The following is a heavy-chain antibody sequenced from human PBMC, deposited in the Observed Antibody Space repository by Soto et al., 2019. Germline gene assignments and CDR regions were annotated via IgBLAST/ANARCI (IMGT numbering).Heavy chain of an antibody. D-gene: IGHD6-19*01. CDR1: GGSISSYY. Sequence: SETLSLTCTVSGGSISSYYCSWIRQPPGKGLEWIGYIYYSGSTNYNPSLKSRVTISVDTSKNQFSLKLSSVTAADTAVYYCANSGWYRDYFAYWGQGTLVTVSS. CDR2: IYYSGST. V-gene: IGHV4-59*01. CDR3: ANSGWYRDYFAY. J-gene: IGHJ4*02.